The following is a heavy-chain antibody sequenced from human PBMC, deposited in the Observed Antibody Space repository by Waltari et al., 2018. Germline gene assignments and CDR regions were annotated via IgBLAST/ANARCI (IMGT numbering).Heavy chain of an antibody. D-gene: IGHD3-10*01. CDR3: AVRDYYGSGSYTTVDY. Sequence: QVQLPESGPGLVPPSTPLSLNCTFSGGSLSCGCYYWIWFRHTPGKGLEWIGYIYYSGSTYYNPSLKSRVTISVDTSKNQFSLKLSAVTAADTAVYYCAVRDYYGSGSYTTVDYWGQGTLVTVSS. J-gene: IGHJ4*02. CDR2: IYYSGST. CDR1: GGSLSCGCYY. V-gene: IGHV4-31*03.